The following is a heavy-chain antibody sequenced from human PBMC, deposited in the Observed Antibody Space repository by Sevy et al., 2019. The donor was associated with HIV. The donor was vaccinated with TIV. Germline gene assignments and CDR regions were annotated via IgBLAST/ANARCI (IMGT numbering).Heavy chain of an antibody. V-gene: IGHV3-9*01. Sequence: GGSLRLSCAASGFTFSDYAMHWVRQVPGKGLEWVSGISWNSGAIGYADSVKGRFTISRDNGQNSLYLQMNSLRIDDTALYYWGRAYGYCVVNGCFGGSINAFDILGQGTMVTVSS. CDR1: GFTFSDYA. D-gene: IGHD2-15*01. J-gene: IGHJ3*02. CDR2: ISWNSGAI. CDR3: GRAYGYCVVNGCFGGSINAFDI.